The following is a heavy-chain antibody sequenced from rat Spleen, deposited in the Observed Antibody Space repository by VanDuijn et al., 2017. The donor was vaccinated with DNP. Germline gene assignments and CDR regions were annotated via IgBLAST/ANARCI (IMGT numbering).Heavy chain of an antibody. CDR1: GYSITSSYR. J-gene: IGHJ4*01. CDR3: ARSYYSSYGGYVMDA. V-gene: IGHV3-3*01. D-gene: IGHD1-2*01. CDR2: INSAGST. Sequence: EVQLQESGPGLVKPSQSLSLTCSVTGYSITSSYRWNWIRKFPGNKLELMGYINSAGSTYYNPSPKSRISITRATSKNQFFLQVNSVTTEDTATYYCARSYYSSYGGYVMDAWGQGASVTVSS.